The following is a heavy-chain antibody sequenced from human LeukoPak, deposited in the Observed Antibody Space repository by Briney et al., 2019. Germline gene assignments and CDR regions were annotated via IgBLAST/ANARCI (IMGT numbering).Heavy chain of an antibody. CDR3: ARGQGPYYYDSSATGAFDI. V-gene: IGHV1-69*06. CDR1: GGTFSSYA. J-gene: IGHJ3*02. CDR2: IIPIFGTT. Sequence: GASVKVSCKASGGTFSSYAISWVRQAPGQGLEWMGGIIPIFGTTNYAQKFQGRVTIIADKSTSTAYMELSSLRSEDTAVYYCARGQGPYYYDSSATGAFDIWGQGTMVTVSS. D-gene: IGHD3-22*01.